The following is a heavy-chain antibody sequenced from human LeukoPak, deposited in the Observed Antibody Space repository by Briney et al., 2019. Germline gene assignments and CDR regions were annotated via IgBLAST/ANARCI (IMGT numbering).Heavy chain of an antibody. J-gene: IGHJ4*02. Sequence: GASVKVSCKASGYTFTSYGISWVRQAPGQGLEWMAWISAYNGNTDYAQNLRGRVTMTTDPSTSTAYMELRSLRSDDTAVYYCARDSVDGSGTYYNDSPDYWGQGTLVTVSS. CDR1: GYTFTSYG. CDR2: ISAYNGNT. V-gene: IGHV1-18*01. D-gene: IGHD3-10*01. CDR3: ARDSVDGSGTYYNDSPDY.